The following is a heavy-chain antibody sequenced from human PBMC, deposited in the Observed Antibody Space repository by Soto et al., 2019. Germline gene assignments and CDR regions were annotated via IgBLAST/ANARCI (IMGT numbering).Heavy chain of an antibody. CDR2: IYYSGST. D-gene: IGHD3-16*01. Sequence: QVQLQESGPGLVKPSDTLSLTCAVSGYSISSSNWWGWIRQPPGKGLEWIGYIYYSGSTYYNPSLKSRVTMSVDTSKNQFSLKLRSVTAVDTAVYYCARKGGGHYYYYMDVWGKGTTVTVSS. CDR1: GYSISSSNW. J-gene: IGHJ6*03. CDR3: ARKGGGHYYYYMDV. V-gene: IGHV4-28*01.